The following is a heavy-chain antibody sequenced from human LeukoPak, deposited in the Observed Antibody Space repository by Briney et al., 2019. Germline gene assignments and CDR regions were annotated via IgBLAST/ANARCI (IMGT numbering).Heavy chain of an antibody. CDR1: GFTCDDYT. CDR2: IKWDDGST. CDR3: AKDRERFGSGPIRH. D-gene: IGHD1-1*01. J-gene: IGHJ1*01. V-gene: IGHV3-43*01. Sequence: GGSLRLXCAASGFTCDDYTMHWVRRAPGKGLEWVSHIKWDDGSTYYADSVKGRFTISRDSSKNSLYLQMNSLRTEDTALYYCAKDRERFGSGPIRHWGQGTLVTVSS.